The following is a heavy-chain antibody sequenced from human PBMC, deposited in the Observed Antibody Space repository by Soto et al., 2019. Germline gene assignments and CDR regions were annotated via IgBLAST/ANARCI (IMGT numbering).Heavy chain of an antibody. J-gene: IGHJ4*02. V-gene: IGHV3-30*18. CDR1: GFTFSSYG. Sequence: QVQLVESGGGVVQPGRSLRLSCAASGFTFSSYGMHWVRQAPGKGLEWVAVISYDGSNKYYADSVKGRFTISRDNSKNTLYLQMNSLRAEDTAVYYCAKDETGSTSFPVDYWGQGTLVTVSS. CDR2: ISYDGSNK. CDR3: AKDETGSTSFPVDY. D-gene: IGHD2-2*01.